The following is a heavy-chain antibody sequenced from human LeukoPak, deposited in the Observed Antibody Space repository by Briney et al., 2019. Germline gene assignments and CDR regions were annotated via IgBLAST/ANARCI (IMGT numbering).Heavy chain of an antibody. J-gene: IGHJ4*02. CDR3: ARDAPAGFGYFDY. CDR2: ISSSSSYI. CDR1: GFTFSSYS. D-gene: IGHD3-16*01. V-gene: IGHV3-21*01. Sequence: GGSLRLSCAASGFTFSSYSMNWVRQAPGKGLEWVSSISSSSSYIYYADSVKGRFTISRDNAKNSLHLQMNSLRAEDTAVYYCARDAPAGFGYFDYWGQGTLVTVSS.